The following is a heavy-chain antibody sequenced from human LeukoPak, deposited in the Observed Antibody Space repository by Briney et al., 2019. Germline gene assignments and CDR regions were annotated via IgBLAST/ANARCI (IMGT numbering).Heavy chain of an antibody. CDR1: GFTFSSYW. J-gene: IGHJ5*02. V-gene: IGHV3-7*01. D-gene: IGHD6-13*01. CDR2: IKQDGSEK. CDR3: ATDASSSSNWFDP. Sequence: GGSLRLSCAASGFTFSSYWMSWVRQAPGKGLEWVANIKQDGSEKYYVDSVKCRFTISRDNAKNSRYLQMNSLRAEDTAVYYCATDASSSSNWFDPWGQGTLVTVSS.